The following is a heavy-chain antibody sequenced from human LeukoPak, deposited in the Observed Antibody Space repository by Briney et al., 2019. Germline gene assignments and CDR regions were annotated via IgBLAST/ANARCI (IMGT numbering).Heavy chain of an antibody. D-gene: IGHD6-19*01. Sequence: SETLSLTCAVCGSFSGYYWSWIRQPPGKGLEWIGEINHSGSTNYNPSLKSRVTISVDTSKNQFSLKLSSVTAADTAVYYCARAADSSDVVDPWGQGTLVTVSS. V-gene: IGHV4-34*01. CDR2: INHSGST. CDR3: ARAADSSDVVDP. J-gene: IGHJ5*02. CDR1: GSFSGYY.